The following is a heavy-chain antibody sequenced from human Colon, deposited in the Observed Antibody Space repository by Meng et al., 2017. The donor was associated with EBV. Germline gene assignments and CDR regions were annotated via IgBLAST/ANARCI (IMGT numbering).Heavy chain of an antibody. D-gene: IGHD2-8*02. CDR3: ARRPTGIDY. V-gene: IGHV4-34*12. Sequence: VQHQQWGAGLLKPAETLSLTCAVNGGSLSGAYWNWIRQPPGKGLEWIGEIIHGGSPSYNPSLKSRVTISIDTSKNQLSLMLSSVTAADTVVYYCARRPTGIDYWGQGTLVTVSS. CDR2: IIHGGSP. J-gene: IGHJ4*02. CDR1: GGSLSGAY.